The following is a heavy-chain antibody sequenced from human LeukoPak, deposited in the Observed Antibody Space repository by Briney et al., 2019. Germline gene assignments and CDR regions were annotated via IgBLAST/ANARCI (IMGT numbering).Heavy chain of an antibody. Sequence: SSETLSLTCTVSGGSISSYYWSWIRQPPGKGLEWIGYIYHSGSTYYNPSLESRVTISVDRSKNQFSLKLSSVTAADTAVYYCARGILGWFDPWGQGTLVTVSS. CDR1: GGSISSYY. J-gene: IGHJ5*02. CDR3: ARGILGWFDP. CDR2: IYHSGST. D-gene: IGHD2-15*01. V-gene: IGHV4-59*12.